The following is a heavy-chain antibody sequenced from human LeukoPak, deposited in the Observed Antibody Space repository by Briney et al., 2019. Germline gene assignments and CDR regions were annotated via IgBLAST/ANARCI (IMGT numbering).Heavy chain of an antibody. Sequence: ASVKVSCKASGYTFTSYGISWVRQAPGQGLERMGWISAYNGNTNYAQKLQGRVTMTTDTSTSTAYMELRSLRSDDTAVYYCARVAGYCGGDCDPDDYWGQGTLVTVSS. CDR2: ISAYNGNT. CDR1: GYTFTSYG. D-gene: IGHD2-21*02. V-gene: IGHV1-18*01. J-gene: IGHJ4*02. CDR3: ARVAGYCGGDCDPDDY.